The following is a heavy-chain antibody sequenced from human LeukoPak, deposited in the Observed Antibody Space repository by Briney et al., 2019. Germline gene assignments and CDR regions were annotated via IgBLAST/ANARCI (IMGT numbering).Heavy chain of an antibody. Sequence: GGSLRLSYAASGFTFSSYWMHWVRQAPGKGLVWVSRINSDGSSTSYADSVKGRFTISRDNAKNTLYLQMNSLRAEDAAVYYCARERQTGNYYGSGSYYPWGQGTLVTVSS. CDR2: INSDGSST. J-gene: IGHJ5*02. V-gene: IGHV3-74*01. CDR3: ARERQTGNYYGSGSYYP. CDR1: GFTFSSYW. D-gene: IGHD3-10*01.